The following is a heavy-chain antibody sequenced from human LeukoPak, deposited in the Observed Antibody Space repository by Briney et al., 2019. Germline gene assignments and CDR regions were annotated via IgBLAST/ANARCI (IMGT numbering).Heavy chain of an antibody. CDR1: GYTFTGYY. CDR3: ARGHLGGVGY. D-gene: IGHD2-8*02. CDR2: MNPNSGNT. J-gene: IGHJ4*02. V-gene: IGHV1-8*02. Sequence: ASVKVSCKASGYTFTGYYMHWVRQATGQGLEWMGWMNPNSGNTGYAQKFQGRVTMTRNTSISTAYMELSSLRSEDTAVYYCARGHLGGVGYWGQGTLVTVSS.